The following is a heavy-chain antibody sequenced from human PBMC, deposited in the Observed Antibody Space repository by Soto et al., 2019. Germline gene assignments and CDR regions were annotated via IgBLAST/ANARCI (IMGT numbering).Heavy chain of an antibody. CDR1: GFTFSSYN. V-gene: IGHV3-21*01. CDR3: ARGWLRDPWMQ. Sequence: EVQLVESGGDLVKPGGSLSLSCAASGFTFSSYNMNWVRQAPGKGLEWLSSISSSSTYIYYAHSVKGRFTISRDNARNSLDLQMNSLSAEERALYSCARGWLRDPWMQWGQGTVVTVSS. D-gene: IGHD5-12*01. J-gene: IGHJ4*02. CDR2: ISSSSTYI.